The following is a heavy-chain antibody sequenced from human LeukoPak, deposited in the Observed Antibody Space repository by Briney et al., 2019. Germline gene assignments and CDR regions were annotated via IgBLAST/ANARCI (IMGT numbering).Heavy chain of an antibody. CDR3: AKSDYYDSSGHPSSFDY. Sequence: GGSLRLSCAASGFTFRFYAISWVRQAPGKGLEWVSAISGGGGNTYYADSAKGRFTISRDNSKNTPYLQMNSLRVEDTAIYYCAKSDYYDSSGHPSSFDYWGQGTLVTVSS. V-gene: IGHV3-23*01. J-gene: IGHJ4*02. CDR1: GFTFRFYA. D-gene: IGHD3-22*01. CDR2: ISGGGGNT.